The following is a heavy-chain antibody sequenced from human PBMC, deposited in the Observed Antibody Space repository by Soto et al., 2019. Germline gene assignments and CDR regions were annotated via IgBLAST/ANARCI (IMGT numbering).Heavy chain of an antibody. D-gene: IGHD7-27*01. J-gene: IGHJ5*02. CDR3: ARDLTPEALWFDP. CDR2: ISSSSSYI. CDR1: GFTFSSYS. V-gene: IGHV3-21*01. Sequence: GGSLRLSCAASGFTFSSYSMNWVRQAPGKGLEWVSSISSSSSYIYYADSVKGRFTISRDNAKNSLYLQMNSLRAEDTAAYYCARDLTPEALWFDPWGQGTLVTVSS.